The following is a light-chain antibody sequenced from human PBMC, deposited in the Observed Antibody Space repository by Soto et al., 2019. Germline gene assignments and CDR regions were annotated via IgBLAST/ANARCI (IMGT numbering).Light chain of an antibody. CDR2: AAS. V-gene: IGKV1-5*01. J-gene: IGKJ1*01. CDR1: QSIAYW. Sequence: DIQMTQSPSRLSASVGDRVTITCRASQSIAYWLAWYQQKPGEAPNLLIYAASTLETGVPSRFSGSGYGTEFTLTIASLQPDDSATYYCQQYNSFSKTFGRGTKVDIK. CDR3: QQYNSFSKT.